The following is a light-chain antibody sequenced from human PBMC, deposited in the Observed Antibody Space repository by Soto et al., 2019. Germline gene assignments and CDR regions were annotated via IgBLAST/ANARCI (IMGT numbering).Light chain of an antibody. Sequence: QSALTQPASVSGSPGQSITISCTGTSSDVGAYNYVSWYQQHPGKAPKLMIYEVSNRPSGVSNRFSGSKSGNTASLTISGLQAEDEAEYYCTSFTTSITWVFGGGTKVTVL. CDR1: SSDVGAYNY. CDR3: TSFTTSITWV. J-gene: IGLJ3*02. V-gene: IGLV2-14*01. CDR2: EVS.